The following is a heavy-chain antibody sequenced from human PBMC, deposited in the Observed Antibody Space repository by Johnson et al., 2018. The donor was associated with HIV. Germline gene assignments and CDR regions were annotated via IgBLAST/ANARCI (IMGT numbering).Heavy chain of an antibody. J-gene: IGHJ3*02. CDR2: IKQDGSEK. CDR1: EFTFHSYW. Sequence: EVQLVESGGGVVQPGRSLRLSCAASEFTFHSYWMTWVRQAPGKGLEWVANIKQDGSEKYYVDSVKGRFTISRDNAKNTLYLQMSSLRAEDTAVYYCAKCRGLGARGAFDIWGQGTMVTVSS. CDR3: AKCRGLGARGAFDI. D-gene: IGHD5-12*01. V-gene: IGHV3-7*01.